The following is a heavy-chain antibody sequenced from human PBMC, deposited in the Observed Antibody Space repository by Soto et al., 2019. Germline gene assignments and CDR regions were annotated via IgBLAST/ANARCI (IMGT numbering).Heavy chain of an antibody. CDR1: GDSISTVDYF. Sequence: QVPLLESGPGLVKPSQTLSLTCSVSGDSISTVDYFWAWIRQPPGQALEYIGYIYKSATTYYNPSFESRVAISLDTSKSQFSLNVTSVTAADTAVYFCARGRYCLTGRCFPNWFDSWGQVTLVTVSS. D-gene: IGHD2-15*01. CDR2: IYKSATT. V-gene: IGHV4-30-4*01. CDR3: ARGRYCLTGRCFPNWFDS. J-gene: IGHJ5*01.